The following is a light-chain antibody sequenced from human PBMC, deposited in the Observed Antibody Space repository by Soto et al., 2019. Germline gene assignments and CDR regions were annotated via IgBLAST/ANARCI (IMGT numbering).Light chain of an antibody. V-gene: IGLV2-14*01. CDR3: SSYSISTAYL. Sequence: QSVLTRPASVSGSPGQSITISCTGNSSDVGGYDYVARYQLHPGRAPKLMVLEVSNRPSGVSYRCSGANAGNTASLAISGLQAEDEADYFCSSYSISTAYLFGTGTKVTVL. J-gene: IGLJ1*01. CDR1: SSDVGGYDY. CDR2: EVS.